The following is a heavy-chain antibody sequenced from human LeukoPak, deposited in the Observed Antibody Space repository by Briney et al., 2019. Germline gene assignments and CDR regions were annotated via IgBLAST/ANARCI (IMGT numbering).Heavy chain of an antibody. CDR2: ISPAGSSA. J-gene: IGHJ4*02. Sequence: SGGSLRLSCAAPGFTFSSYWMHWVRQAPGKGLVWVSRISPAGSSAIYADSVKGRFTISRDNAKNTLYLQMNSLRAEDTAVYYCARVNVCPRCHFDYWGQGTLVTVSS. V-gene: IGHV3-74*01. CDR1: GFTFSSYW. D-gene: IGHD3-16*01. CDR3: ARVNVCPRCHFDY.